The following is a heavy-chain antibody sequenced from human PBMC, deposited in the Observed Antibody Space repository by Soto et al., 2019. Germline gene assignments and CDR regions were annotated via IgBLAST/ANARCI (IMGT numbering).Heavy chain of an antibody. Sequence: EVQLVESGGDLVQPGRSLRLSCAASGFTFDNYAMHWVRQVPGKAPEWVSGISWNSGTTGYADSVKGRFTISGDSARNSLYLQMNSLRPEDTALYYCAKDVRDLWWGGGYFENWGQGTPVTVSS. D-gene: IGHD2-8*01. V-gene: IGHV3-9*01. CDR1: GFTFDNYA. CDR3: AKDVRDLWWGGGYFEN. J-gene: IGHJ4*02. CDR2: ISWNSGTT.